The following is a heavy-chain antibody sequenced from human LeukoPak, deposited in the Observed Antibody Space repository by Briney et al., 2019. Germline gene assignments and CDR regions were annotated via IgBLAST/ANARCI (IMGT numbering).Heavy chain of an antibody. D-gene: IGHD3-9*01. V-gene: IGHV3-20*04. CDR1: GFTFDDYG. J-gene: IGHJ6*03. Sequence: GGSLRLSCAASGFTFDDYGMSWVRQGPGKGLEWVSGINWNGGSTGYADSVKGRFTISRDNAKNSLYLQMNSLRAEDTALYYCARLATLRYFDWLPPNYYYYMDVWGKGTTVTVSS. CDR3: ARLATLRYFDWLPPNYYYYMDV. CDR2: INWNGGST.